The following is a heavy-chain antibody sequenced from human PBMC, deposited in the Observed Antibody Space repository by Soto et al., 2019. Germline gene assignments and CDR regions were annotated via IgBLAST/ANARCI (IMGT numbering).Heavy chain of an antibody. J-gene: IGHJ6*02. CDR1: GGTFSSYA. V-gene: IGHV1-69*12. CDR2: IISMFGAA. D-gene: IGHD1-1*01. Sequence: QVLLVQSGAEVKKPGSSVKVSCKASGGTFSSYAISWVRQAPGQGLEWMGEIISMFGAAMYAQKFQGRVTITADESASTAYMELSSLRSEDTAVYYCARGGKERFRGSGMDVWGQGTTVTVS. CDR3: ARGGKERFRGSGMDV.